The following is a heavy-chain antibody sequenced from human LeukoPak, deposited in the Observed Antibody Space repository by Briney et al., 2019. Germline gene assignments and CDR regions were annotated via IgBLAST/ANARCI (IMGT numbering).Heavy chain of an antibody. CDR2: ISSGGSSE. J-gene: IGHJ4*02. CDR1: GFAFNTYS. V-gene: IGHV3-30*04. D-gene: IGHD2-8*01. Sequence: PGGSLRLSCAASGFAFNTYSMHWVRQAPGKGLEWVAVISSGGSSEYYTDSVKGRFTISRDYSKSTLYLQMNSLRAEDTAVYYCAREKYCTPTDCPHGRFYFDYWGQGTLVSVSS. CDR3: AREKYCTPTDCPHGRFYFDY.